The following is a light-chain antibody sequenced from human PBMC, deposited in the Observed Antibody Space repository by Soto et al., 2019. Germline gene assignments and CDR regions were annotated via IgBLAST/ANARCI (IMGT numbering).Light chain of an antibody. J-gene: IGLJ2*01. CDR2: EVS. Sequence: QSVLTQPPSASGSPGQSVTIPCTGTPSDVGASNYVSWYQQQPGKAPKLMISEVSKRPSGVPDRFAGSKSGNTASLTVSGLQAEDEADYYCSSSAGTKNMVFGAGTK. CDR1: PSDVGASNY. V-gene: IGLV2-8*01. CDR3: SSSAGTKNMV.